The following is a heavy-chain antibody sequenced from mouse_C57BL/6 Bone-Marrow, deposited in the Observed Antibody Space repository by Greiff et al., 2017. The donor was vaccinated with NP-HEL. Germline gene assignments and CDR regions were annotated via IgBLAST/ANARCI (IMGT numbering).Heavy chain of an antibody. CDR3: ARYYYGSSYYWYFDV. D-gene: IGHD1-1*01. J-gene: IGHJ1*03. Sequence: DVQLQESVAELVRPGASVKLSCTASGFNIKNTYMHWVKQRPEQGLEWIGRIDPANGNTKYAPKFQGKATITADTSSNTAYLQLSSLTSEDTAIYYCARYYYGSSYYWYFDVWGTGTTVTVSS. V-gene: IGHV14-3*01. CDR1: GFNIKNTY. CDR2: IDPANGNT.